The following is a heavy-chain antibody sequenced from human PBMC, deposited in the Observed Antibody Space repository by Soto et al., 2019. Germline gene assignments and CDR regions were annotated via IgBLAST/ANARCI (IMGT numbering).Heavy chain of an antibody. CDR1: GCSISSGGYS. D-gene: IGHD3-3*01. CDR2: IYHSGST. Sequence: SETLSLTCAVSGCSISSGGYSWGWIRQPPGKGLEWIGYIYHSGSTYYNPSLKSRVTISVDRSKNQFSLKLSSVTAADTAVYYCARSSSITIFGVVTKRRGWFDPWGQGTLVTVSS. V-gene: IGHV4-30-2*01. CDR3: ARSSSITIFGVVTKRRGWFDP. J-gene: IGHJ5*02.